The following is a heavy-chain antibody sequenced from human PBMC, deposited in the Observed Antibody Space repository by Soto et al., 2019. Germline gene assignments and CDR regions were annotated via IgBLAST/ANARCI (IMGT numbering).Heavy chain of an antibody. V-gene: IGHV4-59*08. CDR3: ARQSGYSHGYFDL. Sequence: SETLSLTCSVSGGSIGSYYWSWIRQPPGKGLEWIGYIYYSGSTNYNPSLKSRVTISVDTSKNRFSLKLSSLTATDTAVYYCARQSGYSHGYFDLWGRGTLVTVTS. D-gene: IGHD5-18*01. CDR1: GGSIGSYY. J-gene: IGHJ2*01. CDR2: IYYSGST.